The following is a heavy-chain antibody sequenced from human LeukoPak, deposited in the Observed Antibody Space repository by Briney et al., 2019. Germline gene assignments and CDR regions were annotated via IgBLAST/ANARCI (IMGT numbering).Heavy chain of an antibody. CDR3: ARQVDPALVADYYYYGMGV. Sequence: GGSLRLSCAASGFIFSSYWMHWVRQAPGKGLVWVSRINSDGSSTSHADSVKGRFTISRDNAKNTLYLQMNSLRAEDTAVYYCARQVDPALVADYYYYGMGVWGQGTTVTVSS. CDR2: INSDGSST. J-gene: IGHJ6*02. CDR1: GFIFSSYW. V-gene: IGHV3-74*01. D-gene: IGHD5-18*01.